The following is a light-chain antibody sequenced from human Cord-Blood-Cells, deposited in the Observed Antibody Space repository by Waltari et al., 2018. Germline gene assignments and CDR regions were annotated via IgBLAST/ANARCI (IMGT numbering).Light chain of an antibody. J-gene: IGLJ1*01. CDR1: SSDVGGYNY. CDR2: EVS. V-gene: IGLV2-14*01. Sequence: QSALTQPASVSGSPGQSITISCTGTSSDVGGYNYVSWYQQHPGKAPKLMIYEVSNRPSGVSNRCCGSTAGNTASLTISGLQAEDEADYYCSSYTSSSTYVFGTGTKVTVL. CDR3: SSYTSSSTYV.